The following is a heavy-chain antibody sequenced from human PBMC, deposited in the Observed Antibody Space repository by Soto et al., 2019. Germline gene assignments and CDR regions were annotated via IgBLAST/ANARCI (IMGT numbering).Heavy chain of an antibody. CDR3: ATVVGATLVGGDNWCDP. D-gene: IGHD1-26*01. CDR1: GGTFSSYA. J-gene: IGHJ5*02. Sequence: QVQLVQSGAEVKKPGSSVKVSCKASGGTFSSYAISWVRQAPGQGLEWMGGIIPIFGTANYAQKFQGRVTITADESTSSAYMELSSLRSEDTAVYYCATVVGATLVGGDNWCDPWGQGTLVTVSS. CDR2: IIPIFGTA. V-gene: IGHV1-69*12.